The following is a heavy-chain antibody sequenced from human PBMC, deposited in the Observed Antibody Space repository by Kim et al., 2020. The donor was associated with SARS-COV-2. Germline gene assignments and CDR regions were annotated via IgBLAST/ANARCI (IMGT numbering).Heavy chain of an antibody. CDR3: ARAMGSFRLETTPLDY. D-gene: IGHD3-9*01. CDR1: GFTFSSYG. CDR2: IWYDGSNK. Sequence: GGSLRLSCAASGFTFSSYGMHWVRQAPGKGLEWVAVIWYDGSNKYYADSVKGRFTISRDNSKNTLYLQMNSLRAEDTAVYYCARAMGSFRLETTPLDYWGQGTLVTVSS. J-gene: IGHJ4*02. V-gene: IGHV3-33*01.